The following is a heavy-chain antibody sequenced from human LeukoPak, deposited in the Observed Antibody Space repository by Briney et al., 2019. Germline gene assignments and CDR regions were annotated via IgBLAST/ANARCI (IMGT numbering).Heavy chain of an antibody. CDR2: INHSGST. Sequence: SETLSLTCTVSGGSISSYYWSWIRQPPGKGLEWIGEINHSGSTNYNPSLKSRVTISVDTSKNQFSLKLSSVTAADTAVYYCARTIVVVVAALDAFDIWGQGTMVTVSS. D-gene: IGHD2-15*01. J-gene: IGHJ3*02. CDR3: ARTIVVVVAALDAFDI. CDR1: GGSISSYY. V-gene: IGHV4-34*01.